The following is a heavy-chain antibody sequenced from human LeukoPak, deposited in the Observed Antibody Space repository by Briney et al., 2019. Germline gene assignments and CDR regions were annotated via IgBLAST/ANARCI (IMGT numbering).Heavy chain of an antibody. D-gene: IGHD2-15*01. J-gene: IGHJ3*02. Sequence: GGSLRLSCAASGFRFDDFAMHWVRQSPGKGLEWVSLVGADGAKSYYAESVRGRFTISRDNSKNSLYLQMNTLRSEDTAFYYCAKEIDTLGTNAFDIWGHGTLVTVSS. CDR1: GFRFDDFA. V-gene: IGHV3-43*02. CDR3: AKEIDTLGTNAFDI. CDR2: VGADGAKS.